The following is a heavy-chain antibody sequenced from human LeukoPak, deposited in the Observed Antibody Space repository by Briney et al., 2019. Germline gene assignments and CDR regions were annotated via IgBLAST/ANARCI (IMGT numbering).Heavy chain of an antibody. CDR2: ISGSGGST. V-gene: IGHV3-23*01. D-gene: IGHD5-12*01. J-gene: IGHJ4*02. Sequence: PGGSLRLSCAASGFTFGSYAMSWVRQAPGKGLEWVSAISGSGGSTYYADSVKGRFTISRDNSKNTLYLQMNSLRAEDTAVYYCAKGPGVATTFKVDYWGQGTLVTVSS. CDR3: AKGPGVATTFKVDY. CDR1: GFTFGSYA.